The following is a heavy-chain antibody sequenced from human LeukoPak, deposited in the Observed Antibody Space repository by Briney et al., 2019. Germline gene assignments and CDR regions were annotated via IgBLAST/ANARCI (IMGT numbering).Heavy chain of an antibody. J-gene: IGHJ4*02. V-gene: IGHV3-53*01. CDR2: IYSSGST. CDR3: ARDSSSFPNYFDY. CDR1: GFTVSSHY. D-gene: IGHD3-3*02. Sequence: GGSLRLSCAASGFTVSSHYMSWVRQAPGKGLEWVSLIYSSGSTFYADSVRGRFTISRDNSKNTLYLQMNSLRPEDTAVYFCARDSSSFPNYFDYWGKGTLVTVSS.